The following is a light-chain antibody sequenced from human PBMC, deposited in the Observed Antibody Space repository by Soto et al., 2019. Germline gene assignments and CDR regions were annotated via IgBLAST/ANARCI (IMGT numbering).Light chain of an antibody. CDR1: SSNIGSNF. Sequence: QSVLTQPPSASGTPGLRVTISCSGSSSNIGSNFVYWYQHLPGAAPKLLIYGTHQRPSGVPDRFSASKSGASASRAISGLRSEDEADYYCVSWDGSLNSLLFGGGTKVTVL. CDR3: VSWDGSLNSLL. CDR2: GTH. J-gene: IGLJ2*01. V-gene: IGLV1-47*01.